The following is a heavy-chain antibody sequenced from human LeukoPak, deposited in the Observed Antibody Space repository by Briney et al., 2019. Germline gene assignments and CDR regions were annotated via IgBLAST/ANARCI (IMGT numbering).Heavy chain of an antibody. D-gene: IGHD2-15*01. Sequence: ASVKVSCKASGGTFSSYAISWVRQAPGQGLEWMGGIVPIFGTANYAQKFQGRVTITADESTSTAYMELSSLRSEDTAVYYCARSVVVAAVYNWFDPWGQGTLVTVSS. CDR3: ARSVVVAAVYNWFDP. V-gene: IGHV1-69*13. CDR2: IVPIFGTA. J-gene: IGHJ5*02. CDR1: GGTFSSYA.